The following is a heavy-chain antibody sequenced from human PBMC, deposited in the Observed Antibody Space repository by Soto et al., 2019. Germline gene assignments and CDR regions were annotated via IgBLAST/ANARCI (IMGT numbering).Heavy chain of an antibody. CDR1: GFTFSNYA. V-gene: IGHV3-30-3*01. J-gene: IGHJ4*02. Sequence: QVQLVESGGGVVQPGRCLRLCCAASGFTFSNYAMHWVRQSPGKGLEWVAVISYDGSNKYYADSVKCRFTIYRDNSKNTVYLQMNSLRAEDTAVYYCARERSHSSSPYCDCWGQVTLVTVSS. CDR3: ARERSHSSSPYCDC. D-gene: IGHD6-6*01. CDR2: ISYDGSNK.